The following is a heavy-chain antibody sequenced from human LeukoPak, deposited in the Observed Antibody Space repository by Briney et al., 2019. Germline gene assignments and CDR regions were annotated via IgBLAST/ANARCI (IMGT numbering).Heavy chain of an antibody. CDR1: GFTFSSYA. V-gene: IGHV3-23*01. Sequence: GGSLRLSCAASGFTFSSYAMSWVRQAPGKGLEWVSAISGSGGSTYYADSVKGRFTISRDNSKNTLYLQMNSLRAEDTAVYYCAKGGRRVLEYYYYMDVWGKGTTVTVSS. CDR3: AKGGRRVLEYYYYMDV. D-gene: IGHD1-14*01. J-gene: IGHJ6*03. CDR2: ISGSGGST.